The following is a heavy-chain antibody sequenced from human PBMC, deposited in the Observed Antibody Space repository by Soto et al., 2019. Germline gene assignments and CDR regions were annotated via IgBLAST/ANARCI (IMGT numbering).Heavy chain of an antibody. CDR1: GGSINTAGYY. Sequence: QVQLQESGPGLVKPSQTLSLTGTVSGGSINTAGYYWSWIRQPPGKGLDWIVYIYYDGNFYPNPSLRSCATASVDTSKNQFSLNFRFVTATDTAVDDCARRLRDTPSHYYYGFDTWGQGTLVPVSS. D-gene: IGHD3-10*01. CDR2: IYYDGNF. J-gene: IGHJ5*02. CDR3: ARRLRDTPSHYYYGFDT. V-gene: IGHV4-30-4*01.